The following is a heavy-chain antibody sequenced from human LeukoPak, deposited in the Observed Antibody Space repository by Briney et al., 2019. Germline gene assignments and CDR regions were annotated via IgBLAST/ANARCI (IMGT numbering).Heavy chain of an antibody. CDR1: GGSISAYY. Sequence: SETLSLTCTVSGGSISAYYWSWIRQPPGKGLEWIGYIHYSGTTNYYPSLKSRVTIALDTSKNQFSLKLNSVTAADTAVYYCARFGTSSSRFFDQWGQGTLVSVSS. CDR2: IHYSGTT. J-gene: IGHJ4*02. V-gene: IGHV4-59*01. D-gene: IGHD6-6*01. CDR3: ARFGTSSSRFFDQ.